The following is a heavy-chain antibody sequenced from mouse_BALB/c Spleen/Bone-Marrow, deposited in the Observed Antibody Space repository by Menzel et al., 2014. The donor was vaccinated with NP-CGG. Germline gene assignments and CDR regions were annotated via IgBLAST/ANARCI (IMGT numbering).Heavy chain of an antibody. J-gene: IGHJ4*01. Sequence: VQLQQSGPELMKPGASVTISCKASGYTFTSFYIHWVKQRPGQGLQWIGWIYPGNISIQYNEKFKDKATLTADISSSTAYMHLSSLTSEDSAVYFCTKEGGTNCAMDYWGQGTSVTVSS. D-gene: IGHD3-3*01. V-gene: IGHV1S56*01. CDR1: GYTFTSFY. CDR2: IYPGNISI. CDR3: TKEGGTNCAMDY.